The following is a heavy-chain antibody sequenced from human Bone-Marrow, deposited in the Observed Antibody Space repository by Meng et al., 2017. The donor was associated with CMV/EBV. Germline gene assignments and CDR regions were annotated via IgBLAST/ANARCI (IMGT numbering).Heavy chain of an antibody. Sequence: GESLKISCAASGFTFSSYAMHWVRQAPGKGLEWVGVISYDGSNKYYADSVKGRFTISRDNSKNTLYLQMNSLRAEDTAVYYCARERPGGELDFDYWGRGTLVTVSS. CDR1: GFTFSSYA. J-gene: IGHJ4*02. D-gene: IGHD1-26*01. CDR3: ARERPGGELDFDY. V-gene: IGHV3-30*04. CDR2: ISYDGSNK.